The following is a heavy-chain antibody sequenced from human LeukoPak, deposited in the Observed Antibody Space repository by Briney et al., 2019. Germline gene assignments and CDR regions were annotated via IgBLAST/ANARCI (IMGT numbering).Heavy chain of an antibody. CDR3: AREWRRYSGSCDWFDP. Sequence: GGSLRLSCAASGFTFSSYGMHWVRQAPGKGLEWVAVIWYDGSNKYYADSVKGRFTISRDNSKNTLYLQMNSLRAEDTAVYYCAREWRRYSGSCDWFDPWGQGTLVTVSS. D-gene: IGHD6-13*01. J-gene: IGHJ5*02. CDR2: IWYDGSNK. V-gene: IGHV3-33*01. CDR1: GFTFSSYG.